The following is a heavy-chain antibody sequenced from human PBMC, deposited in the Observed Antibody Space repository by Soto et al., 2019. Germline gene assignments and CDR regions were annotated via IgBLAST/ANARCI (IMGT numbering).Heavy chain of an antibody. J-gene: IGHJ4*02. V-gene: IGHV3-23*01. Sequence: EVQLLESGGGLIQPGGSLRLSCEASGFTFSNYGMTWVRLAPGKGLEWVSTISGSGGRTFYADPVKGRFTISRDNSKNTLYLQMNSLRAEDTAVYYGAKEMIASTVADFFDYWGQGTLVTVSS. CDR3: AKEMIASTVADFFDY. CDR1: GFTFSNYG. CDR2: ISGSGGRT. D-gene: IGHD6-19*01.